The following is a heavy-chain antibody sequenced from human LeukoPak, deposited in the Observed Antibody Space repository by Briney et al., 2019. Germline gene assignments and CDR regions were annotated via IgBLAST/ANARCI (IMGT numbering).Heavy chain of an antibody. CDR3: ARDVDTFFDY. Sequence: PSETLSLTCTVSSDSIYSGIYYWSWIRQPAGKGLEWIGRIYTSGSTYYNPSLKSRVTISLDTSKNQFSLTLISVTAADTAVYYCARDVDTFFDYWGQGTLVTVSS. V-gene: IGHV4-61*02. CDR1: SDSIYSGIYY. D-gene: IGHD5-18*01. CDR2: IYTSGST. J-gene: IGHJ4*02.